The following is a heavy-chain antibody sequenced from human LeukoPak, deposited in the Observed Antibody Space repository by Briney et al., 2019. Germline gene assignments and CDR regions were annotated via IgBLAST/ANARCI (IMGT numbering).Heavy chain of an antibody. D-gene: IGHD1-14*01. Sequence: QPGGSLRLSCAASGFTFSSYEMNWVRQAPGKGLEGVSYISSSGSTIDYADSVKGRFTISRDNSKNTLYLQMNTLRAEDTAVYYCAKGWGTLDYWGQGTLVTVSP. CDR3: AKGWGTLDY. J-gene: IGHJ4*02. V-gene: IGHV3-48*03. CDR1: GFTFSSYE. CDR2: ISSSGSTI.